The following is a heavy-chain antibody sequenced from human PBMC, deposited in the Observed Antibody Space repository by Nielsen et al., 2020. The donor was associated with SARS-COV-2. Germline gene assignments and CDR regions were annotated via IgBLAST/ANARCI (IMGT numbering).Heavy chain of an antibody. CDR3: AREVAAVPAAMPYYYYGMDV. Sequence: GESLKISCAASGFTFSSYWMSWVRQAPGKGLEWVANIKQDGSEKYYVDSVKGRFTISRDNAKNSLYLQMNSLRAEDTAVYYCAREVAAVPAAMPYYYYGMDVWGQGTTVTVSS. J-gene: IGHJ6*02. D-gene: IGHD2-2*01. CDR1: GFTFSSYW. V-gene: IGHV3-7*01. CDR2: IKQDGSEK.